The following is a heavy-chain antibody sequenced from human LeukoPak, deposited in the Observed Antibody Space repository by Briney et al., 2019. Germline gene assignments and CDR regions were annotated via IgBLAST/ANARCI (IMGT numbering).Heavy chain of an antibody. CDR1: GFTFDDYG. J-gene: IGHJ4*02. CDR2: INWNGGST. Sequence: PGGTLSLSCAASGFTFDDYGMSWVRQAPGKGLEWVSGINWNGGSTGYADSVKGRFTISRDNAKNSLYLQMNSLRAEDTALYYCATSRGSSWHIFDYWGQGTLVTVSS. V-gene: IGHV3-20*04. CDR3: ATSRGSSWHIFDY. D-gene: IGHD6-13*01.